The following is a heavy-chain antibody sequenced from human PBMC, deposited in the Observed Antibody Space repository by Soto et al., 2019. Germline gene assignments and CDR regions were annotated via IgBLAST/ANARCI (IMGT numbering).Heavy chain of an antibody. D-gene: IGHD5-18*01. Sequence: PSETLSLTCAVYGGSFSGYYWSWIRQPPGKGLEWIGEINHSGSTNYNPSLKSRVTISVDTSKNQFSLKLSSVTAADTAVYYCARERRIQLWLRPFDYWGQGTLVTVS. V-gene: IGHV4-34*01. CDR1: GGSFSGYY. CDR2: INHSGST. J-gene: IGHJ4*02. CDR3: ARERRIQLWLRPFDY.